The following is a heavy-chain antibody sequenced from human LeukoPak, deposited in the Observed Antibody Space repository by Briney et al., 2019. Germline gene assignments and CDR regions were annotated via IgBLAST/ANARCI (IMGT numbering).Heavy chain of an antibody. CDR2: ISWNSGSI. Sequence: PGGSLRLSCAASGFTFDDYAMHWVRQAPGKGLEWVSGISWNSGSIGYADSVKGRFTISRDNAKTSLYLQMNSLRAEDMALYYCAKDNYYDSSGYSDYWGQGTLVTVSS. D-gene: IGHD3-22*01. J-gene: IGHJ4*02. CDR1: GFTFDDYA. CDR3: AKDNYYDSSGYSDY. V-gene: IGHV3-9*03.